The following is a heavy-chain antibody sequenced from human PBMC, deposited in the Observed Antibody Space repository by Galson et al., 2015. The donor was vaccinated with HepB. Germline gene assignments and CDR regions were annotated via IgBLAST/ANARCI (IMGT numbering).Heavy chain of an antibody. D-gene: IGHD2-21*02. J-gene: IGHJ6*02. Sequence: SVKVSCKASGYTFTGYYMHWVRQAPGQGLEWMGWINPNSGDTNYAQKFQGRVTMTRDTSISTAYMELSRLRSDDTAVYYCARDMVVTAAADYGMDVWGQGTTVTVSS. CDR2: INPNSGDT. V-gene: IGHV1-2*02. CDR3: ARDMVVTAAADYGMDV. CDR1: GYTFTGYY.